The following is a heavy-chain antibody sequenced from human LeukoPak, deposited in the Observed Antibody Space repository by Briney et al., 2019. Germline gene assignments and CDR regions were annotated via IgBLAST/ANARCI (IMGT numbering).Heavy chain of an antibody. D-gene: IGHD3-9*01. CDR3: ARRVLRYFDWLTQFDY. CDR1: GGSISSSSYY. J-gene: IGHJ4*02. Sequence: KPSETLSLTCTVSGGSISSSSYYWGWIRQPPGKGLEWIGEINHSGSTNYNPSLKSRVTISVDTSKNQFSLKLSSVTAADTAVYYCARRVLRYFDWLTQFDYWGQGTLVTVSS. CDR2: INHSGST. V-gene: IGHV4-39*07.